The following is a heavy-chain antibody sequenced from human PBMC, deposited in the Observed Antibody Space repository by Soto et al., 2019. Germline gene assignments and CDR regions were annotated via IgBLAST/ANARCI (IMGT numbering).Heavy chain of an antibody. CDR2: IYYTGTT. D-gene: IGHD3-16*01. J-gene: IGHJ5*02. CDR3: ARQKGEQPKWFEP. Sequence: QLQLQESGPGLVKPSETLSLTCSLSGGAISDARFYWGWIRQSPGRGLEWIGSIYYTGTTFFNPSLQRRVTISVDTSANQFSLKPSSLTAADTALYFCARQKGEQPKWFEPWGQGTLVIVSP. V-gene: IGHV4-39*01. CDR1: GGAISDARFY.